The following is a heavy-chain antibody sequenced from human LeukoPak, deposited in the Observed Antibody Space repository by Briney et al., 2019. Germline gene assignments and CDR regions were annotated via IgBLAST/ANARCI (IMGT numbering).Heavy chain of an antibody. Sequence: ASVKVSCKASGYTFTSYYMHWGRQAPGQGLEWMGIINPSGGSTSYAQKFQGRVTMTRDTSTSTVYMELSSLRSEDTAVYYCARDLGSTQMATNPWGQGTLVTVSS. D-gene: IGHD5-24*01. J-gene: IGHJ5*02. CDR1: GYTFTSYY. CDR3: ARDLGSTQMATNP. CDR2: INPSGGST. V-gene: IGHV1-46*01.